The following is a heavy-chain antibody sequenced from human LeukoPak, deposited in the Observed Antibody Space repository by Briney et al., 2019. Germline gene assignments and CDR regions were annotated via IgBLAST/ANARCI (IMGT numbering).Heavy chain of an antibody. J-gene: IGHJ6*02. D-gene: IGHD6-19*01. CDR1: GGSISSNY. CDR2: IYYSGST. V-gene: IGHV4-59*08. CDR3: ARQSGSGWPYYYYGMDV. Sequence: SETLSLTCTVSGGSISSNYWSWIRQPPGKGLEWIGYIYYSGSTNYNPSLKSRVTISVDTSKNQFSLKLSSVTAADTAVYYCARQSGSGWPYYYYGMDVWGQGTTVTVSS.